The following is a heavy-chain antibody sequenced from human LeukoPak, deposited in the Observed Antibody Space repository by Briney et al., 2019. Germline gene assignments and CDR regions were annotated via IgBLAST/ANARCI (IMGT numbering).Heavy chain of an antibody. CDR3: AKPPGLRRLDP. CDR1: GFTFSSYA. CDR2: INNSGGST. D-gene: IGHD5-12*01. J-gene: IGHJ5*02. V-gene: IGHV3-23*01. Sequence: GGSLRLSCAASGFTFSSYAMNWVRQAPGKGLAWVSGINNSGGSTYYADSVKGRFTISRDNSKNTLYLQMNSLRAEDTAVYYCAKPPGLRRLDPWGQGTPVTVSS.